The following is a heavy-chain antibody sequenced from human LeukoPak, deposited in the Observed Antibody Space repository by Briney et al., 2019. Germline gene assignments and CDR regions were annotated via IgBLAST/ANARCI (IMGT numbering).Heavy chain of an antibody. Sequence: PGGSLRLSCAASGFTFSSYAMSWVRQAPGKGLEWVSAISGSGGSTYYADSVKGRFTISRDNSKNTLYLQMNSLRAEDTAVYYCARAPANWGIYYYYGMDVWGQGTTVTVSS. D-gene: IGHD7-27*01. J-gene: IGHJ6*02. CDR1: GFTFSSYA. CDR2: ISGSGGST. CDR3: ARAPANWGIYYYYGMDV. V-gene: IGHV3-23*01.